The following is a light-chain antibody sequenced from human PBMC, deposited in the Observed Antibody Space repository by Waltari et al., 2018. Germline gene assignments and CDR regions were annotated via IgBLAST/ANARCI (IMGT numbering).Light chain of an antibody. Sequence: EVVMTQSPATLSVSPGERVTPSCRASQSVSRFVAWYHTKPGQAPRLLIYGASTRATGIPARFSCSGSGTEFTLTISSLQSEEFAVYYCQQYNDWPPLTFGGGTKLEIK. CDR3: QQYNDWPPLT. CDR1: QSVSRF. V-gene: IGKV3-15*01. CDR2: GAS. J-gene: IGKJ4*01.